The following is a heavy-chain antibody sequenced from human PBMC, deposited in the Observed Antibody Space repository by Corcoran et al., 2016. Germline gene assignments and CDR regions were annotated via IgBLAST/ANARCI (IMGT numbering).Heavy chain of an antibody. Sequence: QVQLVQSGAEVKKPGASVKVSCKASGYTFTSYGISWVRQAPGQGLEWMGWISAYNGNTNYAQKLPGRVTMTTDTSTSTAYMELRRLRTDDTAVYYCARDYYGSVSYYTEYGMDVWGQGTTVTVSS. D-gene: IGHD3-10*01. J-gene: IGHJ6*02. CDR2: ISAYNGNT. V-gene: IGHV1-18*01. CDR1: GYTFTSYG. CDR3: ARDYYGSVSYYTEYGMDV.